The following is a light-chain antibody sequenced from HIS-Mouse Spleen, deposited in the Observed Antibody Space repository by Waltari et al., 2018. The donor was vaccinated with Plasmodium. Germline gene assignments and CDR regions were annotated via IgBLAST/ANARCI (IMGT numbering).Light chain of an antibody. CDR1: NIGSKS. V-gene: IGLV3-21*02. J-gene: IGLJ2*01. CDR2: DDS. Sequence: SYVLTQPPSVSVAPGQTARITCGGTNIGSKSVHWYQQKPGQAPVLVVYDDSDRPAGIPGRFSGSNAGNTATLTISRVEAGDEADYDCQVWDSSSDHPVFGGGTKLTVL. CDR3: QVWDSSSDHPV.